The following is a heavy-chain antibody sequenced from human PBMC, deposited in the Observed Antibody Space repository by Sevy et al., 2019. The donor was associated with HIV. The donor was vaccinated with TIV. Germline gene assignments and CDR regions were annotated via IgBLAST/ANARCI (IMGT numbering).Heavy chain of an antibody. Sequence: GGSLRLSCAASGFTFSSSAMSWVRQAPGKGLEWVSVITGSDDRTYYADSVKGRFTICRDISKNTLYLQMNSLRGDDTAVYYCAKLVGYWGQGTLVTVSS. CDR1: GFTFSSSA. V-gene: IGHV3-23*01. J-gene: IGHJ4*02. CDR2: ITGSDDRT. D-gene: IGHD3-9*01. CDR3: AKLVGY.